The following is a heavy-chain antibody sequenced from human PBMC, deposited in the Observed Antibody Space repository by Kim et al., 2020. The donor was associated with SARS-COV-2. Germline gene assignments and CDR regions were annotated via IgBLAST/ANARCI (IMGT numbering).Heavy chain of an antibody. Sequence: GGSLRLSCAASGFTFGDYAMNWVRQAPGKGLEWLAVISYDGSNKYYADSVKGRFTISRDNPKNTLYLQMNSLRAEDTAVYYCARDHDQESLRSSDFYNGMDVWGQGTTVTVSS. CDR2: ISYDGSNK. J-gene: IGHJ6*02. D-gene: IGHD2-21*02. CDR3: ARDHDQESLRSSDFYNGMDV. CDR1: GFTFGDYA. V-gene: IGHV3-30-3*01.